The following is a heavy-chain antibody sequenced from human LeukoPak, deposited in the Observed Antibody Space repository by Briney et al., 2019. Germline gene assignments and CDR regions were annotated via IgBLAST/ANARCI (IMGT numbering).Heavy chain of an antibody. CDR3: ARTGSRRYNWFDP. V-gene: IGHV3-23*01. CDR2: ISGSGGST. CDR1: GFTFSSYA. J-gene: IGHJ5*02. Sequence: GGSLRLSCAASGFTFSSYAMGWVRQAPGKGLEWVSAISGSGGSTYYADSVKGRFTISRDNSKNTLYLQMNSLRAEDTAVYYCARTGSRRYNWFDPWGQGTLVTVSS. D-gene: IGHD1/OR15-1a*01.